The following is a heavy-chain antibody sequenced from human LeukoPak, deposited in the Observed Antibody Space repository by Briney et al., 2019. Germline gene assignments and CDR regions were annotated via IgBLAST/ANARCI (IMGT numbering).Heavy chain of an antibody. CDR1: GFTFDDYA. V-gene: IGHV3-43*02. CDR2: ITGDGDRA. Sequence: PGGSLRLSCAASGFTFDDYAMHWVRQAPGKGLEWVSLITGDGDRAYYADSVQGRFTISRDNNKTSLYLQMNSLTTEDTALYFCAKATNHYGGRSYSNDAFDMWGQGTMVTVSS. D-gene: IGHD4-23*01. J-gene: IGHJ3*02. CDR3: AKATNHYGGRSYSNDAFDM.